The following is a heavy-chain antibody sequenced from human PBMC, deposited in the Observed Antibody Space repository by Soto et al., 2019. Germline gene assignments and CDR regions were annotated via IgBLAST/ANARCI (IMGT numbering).Heavy chain of an antibody. CDR1: GYTFAAYY. CDR3: AKDEGGIFDS. Sequence: QVQLVQSGAEVKGPGASVKVSCKTSGYTFAAYYIHWVRQAPGQGLEWMGFIFPNSGGSTTSAQQFECRVTMTRDSSISTAYLELSGLTPDDTAVCYCAKDEGGIFDSWGQGTLVTVSS. CDR2: IFPNSGGST. D-gene: IGHD3-16*01. J-gene: IGHJ4*01. V-gene: IGHV1-2*02.